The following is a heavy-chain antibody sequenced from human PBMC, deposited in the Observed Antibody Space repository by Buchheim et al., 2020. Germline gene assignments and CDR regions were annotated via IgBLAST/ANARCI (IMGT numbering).Heavy chain of an antibody. CDR3: ARVGVGVVAAFNAMDV. Sequence: QVHLQQWGAGLLKPSETLSLTCAVYGGSISGDYWSWIRQPPGKGLEWFGEIHPSISTNYNPSLKSRVNMSVDTSKNQFSLKVGSVTAADTAVYYCARVGVGVVAAFNAMDVWGQGTT. J-gene: IGHJ6*02. CDR2: IHPSIST. V-gene: IGHV4-34*01. D-gene: IGHD2-15*01. CDR1: GGSISGDY.